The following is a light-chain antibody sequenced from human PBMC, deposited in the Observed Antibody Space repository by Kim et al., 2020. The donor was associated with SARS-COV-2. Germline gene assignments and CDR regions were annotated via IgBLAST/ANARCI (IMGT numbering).Light chain of an antibody. Sequence: QSVLTQPPSVSAAAGQKVTISCSGSSFNIGDNYVSWYQQVPGTAPKVLIYDSDLRSSGIPDRFSGSKSGTSATLGISGLQTGDEADYFCATWDSSLSAVVFGGGTRLTVL. CDR2: DSD. CDR3: ATWDSSLSAVV. V-gene: IGLV1-51*01. J-gene: IGLJ2*01. CDR1: SFNIGDNY.